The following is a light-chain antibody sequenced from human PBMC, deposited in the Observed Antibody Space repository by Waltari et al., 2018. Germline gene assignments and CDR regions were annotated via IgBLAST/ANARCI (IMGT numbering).Light chain of an antibody. CDR1: QSVSSSY. CDR3: QQYGTSPRLT. CDR2: GES. J-gene: IGKJ4*01. V-gene: IGKV3-20*01. Sequence: EIVLTQSPGTLSLSPGERATLSCRASQSVSSSYLAWYQQKPGQAPSLLIQGESSRATGIPDRFSGSGSGTDFTLTISRLEPEDSAVYYCQQYGTSPRLTFGGGTKVEIK.